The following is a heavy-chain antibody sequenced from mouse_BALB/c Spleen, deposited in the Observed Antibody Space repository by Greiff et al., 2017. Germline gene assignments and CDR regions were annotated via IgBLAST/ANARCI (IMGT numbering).Heavy chain of an antibody. CDR1: GYTFTSYW. CDR3: ARHYGNYPAWFAY. CDR2: INPSNGRT. V-gene: IGHV1S81*02. D-gene: IGHD2-1*01. Sequence: QVQLQQPGAELVKPGASVKLSCKASGYTFTSYWMHWVKQRPGQGLEWIGEINPSNGRTNYNEKFKSKATLTVDKSSSTAYMQLSSLTSEDSAVYYCARHYGNYPAWFAYWGQGTLVTVSA. J-gene: IGHJ3*01.